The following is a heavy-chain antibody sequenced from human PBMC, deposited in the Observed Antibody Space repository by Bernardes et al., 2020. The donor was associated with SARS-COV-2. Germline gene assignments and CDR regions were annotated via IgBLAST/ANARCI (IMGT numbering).Heavy chain of an antibody. CDR1: GFTFSSYS. V-gene: IGHV3-21*01. J-gene: IGHJ6*02. CDR3: ARIPRENTHQFEEWFPSNGMDV. D-gene: IGHD3-3*01. Sequence: GGSLRLSCAASGFTFSSYSMNWVRQAPGKGLEWVSSISSSSSYIYYADSVKGRFTISRDNAKNSLYLQMNSLRAEDTAVYYCARIPRENTHQFEEWFPSNGMDVWGQGTTVTVSS. CDR2: ISSSSSYI.